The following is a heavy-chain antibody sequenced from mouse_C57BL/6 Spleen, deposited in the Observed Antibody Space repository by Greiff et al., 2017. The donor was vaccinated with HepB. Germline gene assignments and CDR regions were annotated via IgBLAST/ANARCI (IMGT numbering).Heavy chain of an antibody. CDR1: GFSLTSYG. V-gene: IGHV2-6-1*01. D-gene: IGHD2-2*01. Sequence: VQLKESGPGLVAPSQSLSITCTVSGFSLTSYGVHWVRQPPGKGLEWLVVIWSDGSTTYNSALKSRLRISKYNSKSQVFLKMNSLQTDDTAMYYCARHNGYVYYAMDYWGQGTSVTVSS. J-gene: IGHJ4*01. CDR3: ARHNGYVYYAMDY. CDR2: IWSDGST.